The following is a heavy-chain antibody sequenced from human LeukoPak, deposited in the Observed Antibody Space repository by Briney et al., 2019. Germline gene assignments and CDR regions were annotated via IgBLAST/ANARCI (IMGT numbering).Heavy chain of an antibody. Sequence: PGGSLRLSCAASGFTFDDYGMSWVRQAPGKGLEWVSGINWNGGSTGYADSVKGRFTISRDNAKNSLYLQMNSLRAEDTALYYCARGTLKAAATVFDYWGQGTLVTVSS. J-gene: IGHJ4*02. D-gene: IGHD6-13*01. CDR3: ARGTLKAAATVFDY. CDR2: INWNGGST. V-gene: IGHV3-20*04. CDR1: GFTFDDYG.